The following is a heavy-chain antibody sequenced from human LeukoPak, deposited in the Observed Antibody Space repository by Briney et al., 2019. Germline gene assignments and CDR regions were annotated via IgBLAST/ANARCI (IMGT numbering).Heavy chain of an antibody. CDR1: GFSISDYG. D-gene: IGHD1-1*01. J-gene: IGHJ3*02. CDR3: AKDHENWRWLDI. CDR2: ISSNGATG. V-gene: IGHV3-30*18. Sequence: PGGSLRLSCAVSGFSISDYGMHWVRQAPGKGLEWVAVISSNGATGHDADSMKGRFTISRDNPKNTVYLQMSSVTTEDTALYYCAKDHENWRWLDIWGQGTMVTVSS.